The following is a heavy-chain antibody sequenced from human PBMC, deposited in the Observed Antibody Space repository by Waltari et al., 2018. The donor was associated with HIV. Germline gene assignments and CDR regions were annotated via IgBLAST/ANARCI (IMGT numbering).Heavy chain of an antibody. J-gene: IGHJ4*02. Sequence: EVQLVESGGGLVQPGGSLRRSCAASGFTFSNYWMSWVRQAPGKGLEWVANIKQDGSEKYYVDSVKGRFTISRDNDKNSVDLQMNSLRAEDTAVYYCARDGGRRGPFGYWGQGTLVTVSS. CDR2: IKQDGSEK. CDR1: GFTFSNYW. V-gene: IGHV3-7*01. CDR3: ARDGGRRGPFGY. D-gene: IGHD3-3*01.